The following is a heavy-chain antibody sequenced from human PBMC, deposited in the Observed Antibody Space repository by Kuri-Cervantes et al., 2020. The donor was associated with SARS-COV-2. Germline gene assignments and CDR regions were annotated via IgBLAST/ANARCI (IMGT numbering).Heavy chain of an antibody. CDR2: ISGSGGST. Sequence: ETLSLTCTVSGGSISSYYWSWVRQAPGKGLEWVSAISGSGGSTYYADSVKGRFTISRDNSKNTLYLQMNSLRAEDTAVYYCAKLGSRRHYEDWGQGTLVTVSS. CDR1: GGSISSYY. CDR3: AKLGSRRHYED. V-gene: IGHV3-23*01. D-gene: IGHD4-17*01. J-gene: IGHJ4*02.